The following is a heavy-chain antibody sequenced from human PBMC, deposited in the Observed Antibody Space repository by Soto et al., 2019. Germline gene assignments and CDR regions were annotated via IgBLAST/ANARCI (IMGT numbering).Heavy chain of an antibody. CDR3: ARIDRYGSSWWSHFGY. Sequence: SETLSLTCAVSGGSISSSNWWSWVRQPPGKGLEWIGEIYHSGSTNYNPSLKSRVTISVDKSKNQFSLKLSSVTAADTAVYYCARIDRYGSSWWSHFGYWGQGTLVTVSS. J-gene: IGHJ4*02. CDR1: GGSISSSNW. V-gene: IGHV4-4*02. D-gene: IGHD6-13*01. CDR2: IYHSGST.